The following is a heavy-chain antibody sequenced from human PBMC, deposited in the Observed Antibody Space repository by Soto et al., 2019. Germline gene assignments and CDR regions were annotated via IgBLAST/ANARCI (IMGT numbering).Heavy chain of an antibody. CDR1: GVTFSSYT. V-gene: IGHV3-23*01. Sequence: GGPLTDSCAASGVTFSSYTLNWVRRAPGKGLEWVATSSDRRTGNTHYSDSVRGRFTLSRDYSRNILFLQMDSMRADETALYYCTTWLTAHCDYWGRGT. CDR2: SSDRRTGNT. D-gene: IGHD2-21*02. J-gene: IGHJ4*02. CDR3: TTWLTAHCDY.